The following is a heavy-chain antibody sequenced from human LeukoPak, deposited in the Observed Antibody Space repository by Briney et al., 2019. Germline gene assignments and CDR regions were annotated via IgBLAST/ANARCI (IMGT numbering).Heavy chain of an antibody. CDR1: GGSFSGYY. CDR3: ARGPILEPYYMDV. J-gene: IGHJ6*03. V-gene: IGHV4-34*01. D-gene: IGHD3-3*01. CDR2: INHRGST. Sequence: SETLSLTCAVYGGSFSGYYWSWIRQPPGKGLEWIGEINHRGSTNYNPSLKSRVTISVDTSKNQFSLKLSSVTAADTAVYYCARGPILEPYYMDVWGKGTTVTVSS.